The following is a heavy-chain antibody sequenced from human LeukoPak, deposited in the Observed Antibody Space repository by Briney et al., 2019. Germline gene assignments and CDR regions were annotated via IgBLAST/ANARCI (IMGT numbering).Heavy chain of an antibody. V-gene: IGHV4-34*01. CDR3: VKDRGGYSGYDYNWFDP. D-gene: IGHD5-12*01. J-gene: IGHJ5*02. CDR2: IHHSGIP. CDR1: GGSFSGYY. Sequence: SETLSLTCAVYGGSFSGYYWSWIRQPPGKGLEWIGSIHHSGIPSHNPSLKSRVTISVDTSKNHFSLKLSSVTAADTAVYYCVKDRGGYSGYDYNWFDPWGQGTLVTVSS.